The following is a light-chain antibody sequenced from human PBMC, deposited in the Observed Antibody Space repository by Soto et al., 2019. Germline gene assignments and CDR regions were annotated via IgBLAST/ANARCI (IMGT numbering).Light chain of an antibody. Sequence: DIQMTQSPSSLSASVGDRVTITCRASQGFSNYLAWYQQKPGKVPKLLIYAASTLQSGVPSRFSGSGSGTDFTLTISSLQPEDVATYYCQKYTSAPYTFGQGTKLEIK. CDR1: QGFSNY. CDR2: AAS. V-gene: IGKV1-27*01. J-gene: IGKJ2*01. CDR3: QKYTSAPYT.